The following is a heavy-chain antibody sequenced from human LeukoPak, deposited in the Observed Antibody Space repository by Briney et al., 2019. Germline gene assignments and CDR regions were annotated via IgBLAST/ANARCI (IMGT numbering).Heavy chain of an antibody. CDR3: VRSDWFDP. CDR1: GFTFSGYW. Sequence: GGSLRLSCVASGFTFSGYWMHWVRQAPGKGLVWVSRIKSDGSSTTYADSVKGRFTVFRDNAKNTLYLQMSSLRAEDTAVYYCVRSDWFDPWGQGTLVTVSS. CDR2: IKSDGSST. J-gene: IGHJ5*02. V-gene: IGHV3-74*03.